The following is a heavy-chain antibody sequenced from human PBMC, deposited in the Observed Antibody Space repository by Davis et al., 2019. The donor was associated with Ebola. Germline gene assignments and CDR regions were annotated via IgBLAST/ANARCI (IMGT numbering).Heavy chain of an antibody. Sequence: GGSLRLSCEASGFTFSASGVSWVRQAPGRGLAWVAASGYSGHTFYADSVRGRFTVSSDNSRNTLYLQMNSLRGGDTAVYYCAKGFKSGWYGGYYDRWGQGTQVTVSS. CDR2: SGYSGHT. J-gene: IGHJ4*02. CDR3: AKGFKSGWYGGYYDR. CDR1: GFTFSASG. D-gene: IGHD6-19*01. V-gene: IGHV3-23*01.